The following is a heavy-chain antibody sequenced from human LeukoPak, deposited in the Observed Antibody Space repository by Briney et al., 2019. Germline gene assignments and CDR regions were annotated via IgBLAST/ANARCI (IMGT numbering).Heavy chain of an antibody. V-gene: IGHV3-21*01. Sequence: GGSLRLSCAASGFTFSSYSMNWVRQAPGKGREWVSSISSSSYIYYADSVKGRFTISRDNAKNSLYLQMNSLRAEDTAVYYCARSPTRLRGSYPFDYWGQGTLVTVSS. CDR2: ISSSSYI. CDR3: ARSPTRLRGSYPFDY. CDR1: GFTFSSYS. J-gene: IGHJ4*02. D-gene: IGHD1-26*01.